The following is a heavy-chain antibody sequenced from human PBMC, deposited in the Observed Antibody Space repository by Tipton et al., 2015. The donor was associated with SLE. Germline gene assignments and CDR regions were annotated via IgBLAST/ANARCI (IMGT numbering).Heavy chain of an antibody. J-gene: IGHJ6*04. D-gene: IGHD5-12*01. CDR3: ARGPSGNSGYEPMDV. V-gene: IGHV4-31*02. CDR1: GFTFSSYS. CDR2: ISYTGST. Sequence: LRLSCAASGFTFSSYSMNWIRQHPGKGLEWIGDISYTGSTNYNPSLKSRVTMSVDTSKNQLSLKLTSVTAADTAVYYCARGPSGNSGYEPMDVWGKGTTVTVAS.